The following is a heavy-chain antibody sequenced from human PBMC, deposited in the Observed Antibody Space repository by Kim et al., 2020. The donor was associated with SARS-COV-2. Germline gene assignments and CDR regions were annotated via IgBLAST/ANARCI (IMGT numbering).Heavy chain of an antibody. CDR2: ISGSGGST. V-gene: IGHV3-23*01. CDR3: AKDQGLRFTMVRGAPHWYFDL. J-gene: IGHJ2*01. Sequence: GGSLRLSCAASGFTFSSYAMSWVRQAPGKGLEWVSAISGSGGSTYYADSVKGRFTISRDNSKNTLYLQMNSLRAEDTAVYYCAKDQGLRFTMVRGAPHWYFDLWGRGTLVTVSS. D-gene: IGHD3-10*01. CDR1: GFTFSSYA.